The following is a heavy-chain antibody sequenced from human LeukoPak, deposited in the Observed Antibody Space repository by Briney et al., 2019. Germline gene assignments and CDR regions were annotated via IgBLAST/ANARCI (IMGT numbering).Heavy chain of an antibody. V-gene: IGHV1-69*06. J-gene: IGHJ6*04. Sequence: ASVKVSCKASGGTFSSYAISWGRQAPGQGLEWMGGIIPIFGTANYAQKFQGRVTITADKSTSTAYMELSSLRSEDPAVYYCARDLGYCSSTSCYHNYYYYYGMDVWGKGTTVTVFS. D-gene: IGHD2-2*01. CDR1: GGTFSSYA. CDR2: IIPIFGTA. CDR3: ARDLGYCSSTSCYHNYYYYYGMDV.